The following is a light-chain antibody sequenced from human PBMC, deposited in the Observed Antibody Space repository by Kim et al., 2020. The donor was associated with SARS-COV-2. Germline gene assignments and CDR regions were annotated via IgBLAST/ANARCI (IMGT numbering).Light chain of an antibody. CDR3: QQYNTYPWT. CDR2: KAS. CDR1: QSIQIS. Sequence: ASVGDRVTITCRASQSIQISLAWYQQKPGKAPKLLISKASSLESGVPSRFSGSGSGTEFTLTISSLQHDDSATYYCQQYNTYPWTFGQGTKVDIK. J-gene: IGKJ1*01. V-gene: IGKV1-5*03.